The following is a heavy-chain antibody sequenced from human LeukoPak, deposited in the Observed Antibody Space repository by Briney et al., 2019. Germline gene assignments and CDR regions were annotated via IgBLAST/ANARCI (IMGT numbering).Heavy chain of an antibody. CDR3: AKDRDTMIVVVITQPYYFDY. J-gene: IGHJ4*02. CDR1: GFTFSSYG. CDR2: IRYDGRNK. V-gene: IGHV3-30*02. Sequence: GGSLTLSCAASGFTFSSYGMLWVRQAPGKGLEWVAFIRYDGRNKYYADSVMGRFTISRDNSKNTLYLQMNSLRAEDTAVYYSAKDRDTMIVVVITQPYYFDYWGQGTLVTVSS. D-gene: IGHD3-22*01.